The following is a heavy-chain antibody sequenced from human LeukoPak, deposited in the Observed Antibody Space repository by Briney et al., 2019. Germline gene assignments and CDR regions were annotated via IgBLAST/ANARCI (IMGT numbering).Heavy chain of an antibody. CDR3: ARDRLHCSSTSCAAGLFDY. Sequence: GASVKVSCKASGYTFTSYGIIWVRQAPGQGLEWMGWLSAYNGNTNYAQKLQGRVTMTTDTSTSTAYMELRSLRSDDTAVYHCARDRLHCSSTSCAAGLFDYWGQGTLVTVSS. V-gene: IGHV1-18*04. D-gene: IGHD2-2*01. CDR1: GYTFTSYG. CDR2: LSAYNGNT. J-gene: IGHJ4*02.